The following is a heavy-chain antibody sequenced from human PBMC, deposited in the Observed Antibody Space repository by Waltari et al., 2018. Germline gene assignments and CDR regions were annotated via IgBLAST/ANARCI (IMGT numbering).Heavy chain of an antibody. Sequence: QESGPGLVKPSETLSLTCGVSGGSVSATSYVWGWIRQSPGKGLDWLGNIYYDGSTNYNSSLKSRVSISVDTSQNQISLKLTSVTAADTAVYYCARQGLYCRSSSCVGLDFSHWGQGTLVAVSS. CDR3: ARQGLYCRSSSCVGLDFSH. J-gene: IGHJ4*02. CDR2: IYYDGST. V-gene: IGHV4-39*01. D-gene: IGHD2-2*01. CDR1: GGSVSATSYV.